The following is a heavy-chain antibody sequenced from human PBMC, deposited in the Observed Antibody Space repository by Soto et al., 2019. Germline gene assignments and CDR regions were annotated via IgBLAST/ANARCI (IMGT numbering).Heavy chain of an antibody. V-gene: IGHV3-74*01. D-gene: IGHD3-9*01. Sequence: GGSLRLSCAASGFTFSSYWMHWVRQAPGKGLVWVSRINSDGSSTSYADSVKGRFTISRDNAKNTLYLQMNSLRAEDTAVYYCATSDILTGYYRLDAFDIWGQGTMVTVSS. J-gene: IGHJ3*02. CDR1: GFTFSSYW. CDR2: INSDGSST. CDR3: ATSDILTGYYRLDAFDI.